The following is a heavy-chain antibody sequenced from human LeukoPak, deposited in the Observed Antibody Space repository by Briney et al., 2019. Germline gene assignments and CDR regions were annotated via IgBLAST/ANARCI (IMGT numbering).Heavy chain of an antibody. J-gene: IGHJ4*02. CDR3: ARGAEWLITLYFDY. D-gene: IGHD6-19*01. V-gene: IGHV4-34*01. CDR2: IYHSGST. Sequence: SETLSLTCAVYGGSFSGYYWSWIRQPPGKGLEWIGEIYHSGSTNYNPSLKSRVTISVDKSKNQFSLKLSSVTAADTAVYYCARGAEWLITLYFDYWGQGTLVTVSS. CDR1: GGSFSGYY.